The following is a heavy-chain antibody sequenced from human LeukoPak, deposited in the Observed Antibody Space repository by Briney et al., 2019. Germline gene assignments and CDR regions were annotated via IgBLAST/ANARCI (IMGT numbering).Heavy chain of an antibody. CDR1: GGSTSSSSYY. V-gene: IGHV4-39*01. CDR3: ARRVRFYYFDY. Sequence: PSETLSLTCTVSGGSTSSSSYYWSWIRQPPGKGLEWTGSIYYSGSTYYNPSLKSRVTISVDTSKNQFSLKLSSVTAADTAVYYCARRVRFYYFDYWGQGTLVTVSS. CDR2: IYYSGST. J-gene: IGHJ4*02.